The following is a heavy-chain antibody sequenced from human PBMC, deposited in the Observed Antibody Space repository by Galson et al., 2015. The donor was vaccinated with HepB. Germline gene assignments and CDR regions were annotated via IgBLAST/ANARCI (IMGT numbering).Heavy chain of an antibody. CDR3: ARERFGYDFWSGYYGIDP. D-gene: IGHD3-3*01. Sequence: SVKVSCKASGYTFTSYGISWVRQAPGQGLEWMGWISAYNGNTNYAQKLQGRVTMTTDTSTSTAYMELRSLRPDDTAVYYCARERFGYDFWSGYYGIDPWGQGTLVTVSS. CDR2: ISAYNGNT. V-gene: IGHV1-18*04. CDR1: GYTFTSYG. J-gene: IGHJ5*02.